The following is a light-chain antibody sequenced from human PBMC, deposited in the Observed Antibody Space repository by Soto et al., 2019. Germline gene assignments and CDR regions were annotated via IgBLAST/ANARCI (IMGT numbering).Light chain of an antibody. CDR3: GAWDSSLDVYV. CDR1: SSDVGGYNY. Sequence: QSVLTQPASVSGSPGQSITISCTGTSSDVGGYNYVSWYQQHPGKAPKLMIYEVSNRPSGVSNRFSGSKSGNTASLAITGLQTGDEGDYSCGAWDSSLDVYVFGGGTKLTVL. J-gene: IGLJ2*01. V-gene: IGLV2-14*01. CDR2: EVS.